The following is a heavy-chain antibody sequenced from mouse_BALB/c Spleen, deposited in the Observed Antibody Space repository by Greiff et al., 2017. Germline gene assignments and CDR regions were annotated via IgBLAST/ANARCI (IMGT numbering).Heavy chain of an antibody. CDR1: GFTFSSYA. CDR3: AREKVRPYWCFDV. V-gene: IGHV5-9-3*01. Sequence: EVKVEESGGGLVKPGGSLKLSCAASGFTFSSYAMSWVRQTPEKRLEWVATISSGGSYTYYPDSVKGRFTISRDNAKNTLYLQMSSLRSEDTAMYYCAREKVRPYWCFDVWGAGTTVTVSS. J-gene: IGHJ1*01. CDR2: ISSGGSYT. D-gene: IGHD2-14*01.